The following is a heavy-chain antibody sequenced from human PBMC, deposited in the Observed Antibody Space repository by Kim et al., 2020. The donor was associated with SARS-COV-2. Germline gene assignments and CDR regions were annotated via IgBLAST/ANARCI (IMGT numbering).Heavy chain of an antibody. V-gene: IGHV3-9*01. J-gene: IGHJ4*02. CDR1: GFTFDDYA. CDR3: AKAESSSWGLDY. CDR2: ISWNSGSI. Sequence: GGSLRLSCAASGFTFDDYAMHWVRQAPGKGLEWVSGISWNSGSIGYADSVKGRFTISRDNAKNSLYLQMNSLRAEDTALYYCAKAESSSWGLDYWGQGTL. D-gene: IGHD6-13*01.